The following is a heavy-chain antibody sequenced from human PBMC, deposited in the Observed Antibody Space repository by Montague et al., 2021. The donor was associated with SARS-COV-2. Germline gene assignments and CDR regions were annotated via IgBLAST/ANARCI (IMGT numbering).Heavy chain of an antibody. CDR3: ARIRYDILTGYYYGMDV. CDR2: IDWDDDK. D-gene: IGHD3-9*01. V-gene: IGHV2-70*01. CDR1: GFSLSTSGMC. Sequence: PALVKPTQTLTLTCTFSGFSLSTSGMCVSWIRQPPGKALEWLALIDWDDDKYYSTSLKTRLTISKDTSKNQVVLTMTNMDPVDTATYYCARIRYDILTGYYYGMDVWGQGTTATVSS. J-gene: IGHJ6*02.